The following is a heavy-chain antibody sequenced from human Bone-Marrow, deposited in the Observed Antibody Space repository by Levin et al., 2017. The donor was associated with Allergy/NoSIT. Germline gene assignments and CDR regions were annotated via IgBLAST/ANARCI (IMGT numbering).Heavy chain of an antibody. D-gene: IGHD4-11*01. J-gene: IGHJ6*02. CDR2: IFASEST. V-gene: IGHV4-4*07. Sequence: SETLSLTCTVSGGSISSYMWTWIRQPAGKGLEWIGRIFASESTDYNPSLKSRITMSADTSKNQFSLRLTSVTAADTAVYYCARVQTTKRGRFYYYDMDVWGQGTTVTVSS. CDR1: GGSISSYM. CDR3: ARVQTTKRGRFYYYDMDV.